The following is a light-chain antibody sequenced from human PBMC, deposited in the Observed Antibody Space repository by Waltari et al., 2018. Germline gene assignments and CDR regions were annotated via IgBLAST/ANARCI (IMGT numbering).Light chain of an antibody. CDR1: TGAVTSGHY. V-gene: IGLV7-46*01. Sequence: QAVVTQEPSLTVSPGGTVTLTCGSTTGAVTSGHYPFWFQQKPGQAPRTLISATTNKHSWTPARFSGSLLGGKAALTLSGAQPEDEADYYCLLSYSGIGEVFGGGTKLTVL. CDR3: LLSYSGIGEV. CDR2: ATT. J-gene: IGLJ3*02.